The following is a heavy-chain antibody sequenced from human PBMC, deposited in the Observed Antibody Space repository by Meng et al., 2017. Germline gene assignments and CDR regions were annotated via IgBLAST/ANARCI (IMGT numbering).Heavy chain of an antibody. V-gene: IGHV1-2*06. CDR2: INHNSGGT. J-gene: IGHJ4*02. CDR1: GYTFTGYY. D-gene: IGHD6-13*01. Sequence: ASVKVSCKASGYTFTGYYMHWVRQAPGQGLEWMGRINHNSGGTNYAQKFQGRVTMTRDTSISTAYMELSRLRSDDTAVYYCAKTYSSSWYYFDYWGQGTLVTGAS. CDR3: AKTYSSSWYYFDY.